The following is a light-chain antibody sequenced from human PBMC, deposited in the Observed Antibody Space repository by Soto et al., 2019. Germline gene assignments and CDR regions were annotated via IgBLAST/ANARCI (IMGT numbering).Light chain of an antibody. CDR2: EVS. Sequence: QSALTQPPSASGSPGQSVTVSCTGTSSDIGDTNYVSWYQQHPGKAPKLMVYEVSKRPSGVPDRFSGSKSGNTASLTVSGRLAEEDGDYYYSSYAGRDTIVFGSGTKLTVL. V-gene: IGLV2-8*01. CDR1: SSDIGDTNY. J-gene: IGLJ1*01. CDR3: SSYAGRDTIV.